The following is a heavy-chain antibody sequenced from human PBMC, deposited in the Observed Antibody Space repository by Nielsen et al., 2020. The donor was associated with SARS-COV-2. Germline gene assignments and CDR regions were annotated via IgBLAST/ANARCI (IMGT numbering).Heavy chain of an antibody. CDR3: ARVLGPMVYYYYGMDV. D-gene: IGHD3-10*01. CDR1: GFTFSSYG. Sequence: GESLKISCAASGFTFSSYGMHWVRQAPGKGLEWVAVIWYDGSNKYYADSVKGRFTISRDNSKNTLYLQMNGLRAEDTAVYYCARVLGPMVYYYYGMDVWGQGTTVTVSS. CDR2: IWYDGSNK. V-gene: IGHV3-33*01. J-gene: IGHJ6*02.